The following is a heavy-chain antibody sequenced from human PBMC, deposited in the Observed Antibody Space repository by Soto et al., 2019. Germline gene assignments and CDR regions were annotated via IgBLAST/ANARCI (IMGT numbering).Heavy chain of an antibody. Sequence: PSETLSLTCAVSSGSISSSNWWSWVRQPPGKGLEWIGEIYHSGSTNYNPSLKSRVTISVDKSKNQFSLKLSSVTAADTAVYYCARVELRFLEWLINYYYYMDVWGKGTTVTVSS. CDR3: ARVELRFLEWLINYYYYMDV. CDR1: SGSISSSNW. V-gene: IGHV4-4*02. D-gene: IGHD3-3*01. CDR2: IYHSGST. J-gene: IGHJ6*03.